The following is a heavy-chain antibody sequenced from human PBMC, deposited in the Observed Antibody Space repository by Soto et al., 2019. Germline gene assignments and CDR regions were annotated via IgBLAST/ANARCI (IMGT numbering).Heavy chain of an antibody. CDR2: IFSNDEK. CDR3: AHTDIVVVPAAHEGFDY. Sequence: GPTLVNPTETLTLTCTVSGFSLSNARMGVSWIRQPPGKALEWLAHIFSNDEKSYSTSLKSRLTISKDTSKSQVVLTMTNMDPVDTATYYCAHTDIVVVPAAHEGFDYSGQGTLVTVSS. D-gene: IGHD2-2*01. V-gene: IGHV2-26*01. CDR1: GFSLSNARMG. J-gene: IGHJ4*02.